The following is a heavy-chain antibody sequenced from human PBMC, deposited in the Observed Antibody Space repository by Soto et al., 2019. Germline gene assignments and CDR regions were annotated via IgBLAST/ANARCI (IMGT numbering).Heavy chain of an antibody. CDR2: IYHSGST. Sequence: PSETLSLTCAVSGYSISSGYYWGWIRQPPGKGLEWRGSIYHSGSTYYNPSLKSRVTISVDTSKNQFSLKLSSVTAADTAVYYCARGKYDFWSGYYFGEGYNWFDPWGQGTLVTVSS. CDR1: GYSISSGYY. D-gene: IGHD3-3*01. CDR3: ARGKYDFWSGYYFGEGYNWFDP. V-gene: IGHV4-38-2*01. J-gene: IGHJ5*02.